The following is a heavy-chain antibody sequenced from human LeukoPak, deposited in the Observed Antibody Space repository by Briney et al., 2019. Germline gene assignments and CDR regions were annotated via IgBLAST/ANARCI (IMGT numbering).Heavy chain of an antibody. CDR1: GFTFSDYY. CDR2: ISRGGSTT. J-gene: IGHJ4*02. Sequence: PGGSLRLSCAASGFTFSDYYMSWIRQAPGKGLEWISYISRGGSTTYYADSVKGRFTISRDNAKNSPYLQMNSLRAEDTAVYYCARQPRVAAAPIWGQGTLVTVSS. D-gene: IGHD6-25*01. CDR3: ARQPRVAAAPI. V-gene: IGHV3-11*01.